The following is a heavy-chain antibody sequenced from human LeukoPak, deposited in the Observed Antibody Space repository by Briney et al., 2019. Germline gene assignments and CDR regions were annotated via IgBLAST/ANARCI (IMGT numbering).Heavy chain of an antibody. J-gene: IGHJ4*02. CDR2: VYPGDSDT. V-gene: IGHV5-51*01. Sequence: GESLKISCKGSGYSFTSYWIGWVRQMPGKGLEWMEIVYPGDSDTRYSPSFQGQVTISADKSISTAYLQWSSLKASDTAMYYCARHHQTSGSYFLDYWGQGTLVTVSS. D-gene: IGHD1-26*01. CDR1: GYSFTSYW. CDR3: ARHHQTSGSYFLDY.